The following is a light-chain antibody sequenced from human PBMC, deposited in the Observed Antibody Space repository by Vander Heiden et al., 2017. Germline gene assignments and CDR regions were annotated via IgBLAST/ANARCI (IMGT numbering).Light chain of an antibody. J-gene: IGKJ1*01. CDR2: AAS. CDR3: QHRDNTPRT. V-gene: IGKV1-39*01. CDR1: QSVSIY. Sequence: DIQMPQSPSSLSASVGDRVSITCRASQSVSIYLNWYQQKPGTAPKLLIYAASRLESGVPSRFSGTGSGTDFTLTINGLQSGDFATYYCQHRDNTPRTFGQGTKVEI.